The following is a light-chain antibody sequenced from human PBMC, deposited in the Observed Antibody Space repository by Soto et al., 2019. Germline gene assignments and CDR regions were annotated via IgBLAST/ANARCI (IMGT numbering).Light chain of an antibody. J-gene: IGLJ1*01. Sequence: SYELTQPPSVSVAPGQTARITCGGNRIGSKSVHWFQQKPGQAPVLVVHDDSDRPSGIPERFSGSNSGNTASLTVSGLQAEDEADYYCSSYAGSNNFVFGTGTKLTVL. CDR1: RIGSKS. CDR2: DDS. CDR3: SSYAGSNNFV. V-gene: IGLV3-21*02.